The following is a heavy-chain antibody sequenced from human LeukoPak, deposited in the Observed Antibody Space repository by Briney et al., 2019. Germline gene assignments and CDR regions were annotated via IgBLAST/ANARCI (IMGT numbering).Heavy chain of an antibody. D-gene: IGHD2-15*01. V-gene: IGHV3-30*02. Sequence: PGGSLRLTCAASGFTFSSYGMHWVRQAPGKGLEWVAFIRHDGSNRYYADSVKGRFTISRDNSKNTLYLQMNSLRAGDTAVYYCARDVVVVVATDSNFDYWGQGTLVTVSS. CDR2: IRHDGSNR. J-gene: IGHJ4*02. CDR1: GFTFSSYG. CDR3: ARDVVVVVATDSNFDY.